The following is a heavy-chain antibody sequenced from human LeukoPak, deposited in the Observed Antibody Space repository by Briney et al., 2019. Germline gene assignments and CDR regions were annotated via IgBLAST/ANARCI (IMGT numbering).Heavy chain of an antibody. V-gene: IGHV3-23*01. CDR1: GSTFSNYA. CDR2: IRGGGRST. Sequence: GGSLRLSCAASGSTFSNYAMTWVRQAPGKGLEWVSAIRGGGRSTYYADSVKGRFTISRDNSKNTLYLQMNSLRVEDTAVYFCARDRGYGYGFFDYWGQGTLVTVSS. J-gene: IGHJ4*02. D-gene: IGHD5-18*01. CDR3: ARDRGYGYGFFDY.